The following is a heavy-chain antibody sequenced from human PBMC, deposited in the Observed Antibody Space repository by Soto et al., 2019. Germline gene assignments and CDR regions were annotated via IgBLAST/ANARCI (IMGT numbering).Heavy chain of an antibody. J-gene: IGHJ6*02. D-gene: IGHD1-26*01. Sequence: GGSLRLSCAASGFTFSSYAMHWVRQAPGKGLEYVSAISSNGGSTYYANSVKGRFTISRDNSKNTLYLQMGSLRAEDMAVYYCARGPDRGSYYYYYGMDVWGQGTTVTVSS. CDR1: GFTFSSYA. V-gene: IGHV3-64*01. CDR2: ISSNGGST. CDR3: ARGPDRGSYYYYYGMDV.